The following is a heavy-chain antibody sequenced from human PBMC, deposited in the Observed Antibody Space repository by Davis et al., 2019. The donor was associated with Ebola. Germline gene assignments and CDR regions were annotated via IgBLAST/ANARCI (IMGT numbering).Heavy chain of an antibody. CDR1: GYAFTSYD. CDR3: ARSGVRGYYNGMDV. CDR2: MNPNSGNT. V-gene: IGHV1-8*01. D-gene: IGHD1-14*01. Sequence: AASVEGLLKASGYAFTSYDINWVRQATGQGLEWMGWMNPNSGNTGYVERFQGRVTMSRNTSISTAYMELSSLRSEDTAVYYCARSGVRGYYNGMDVWGQGTTVTVSS. J-gene: IGHJ6*02.